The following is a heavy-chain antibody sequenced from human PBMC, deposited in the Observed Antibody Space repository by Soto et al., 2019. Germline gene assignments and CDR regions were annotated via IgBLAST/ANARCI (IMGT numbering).Heavy chain of an antibody. Sequence: GASVKVSCKASGYTFTGYYMHWVRQAPGQGLECMGWINPNSGGTNYAQKFQGWVTMTRDTSISTAYMELSRLRSDDMAVYYCARVRLGNGYSYPYDGIYFDYWGQGTLVTVSS. CDR3: ARVRLGNGYSYPYDGIYFDY. D-gene: IGHD5-18*01. CDR1: GYTFTGYY. V-gene: IGHV1-2*04. CDR2: INPNSGGT. J-gene: IGHJ4*02.